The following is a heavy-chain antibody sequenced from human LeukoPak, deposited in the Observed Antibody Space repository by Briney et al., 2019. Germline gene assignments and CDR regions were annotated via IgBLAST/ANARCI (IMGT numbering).Heavy chain of an antibody. V-gene: IGHV3-33*01. CDR1: GFTFSSYG. CDR3: ARDEVGAPPIDY. CDR2: IWYDGSNK. Sequence: PGRSLRLSCAASGFTFSSYGMHWVRQAPGKGLEWVAVIWYDGSNKYYEDSVKGRFTISRDNSKNTLSLHMNGLRAEDTAVYYCARDEVGAPPIDYWGQGTLVTVSS. D-gene: IGHD1-26*01. J-gene: IGHJ4*02.